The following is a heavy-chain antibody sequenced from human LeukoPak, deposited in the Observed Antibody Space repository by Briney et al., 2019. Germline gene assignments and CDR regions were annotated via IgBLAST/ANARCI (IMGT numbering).Heavy chain of an antibody. CDR2: ISAYNGNT. Sequence: GASVKVSCKASGYTFTSYGISWVRQAPGQGLEWMGWISAYNGNTNYAQKLQGRVTMTTDTSTSTAYMELRSLRSDDTAVYYCARDGGDYVWGSYRQNDYWGQGTLVTVSS. V-gene: IGHV1-18*01. CDR3: ARDGGDYVWGSYRQNDY. CDR1: GYTFTSYG. D-gene: IGHD3-16*02. J-gene: IGHJ4*02.